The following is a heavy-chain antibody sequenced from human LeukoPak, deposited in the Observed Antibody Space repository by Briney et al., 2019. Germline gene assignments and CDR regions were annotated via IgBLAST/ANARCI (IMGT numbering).Heavy chain of an antibody. CDR1: GFTFSSYA. Sequence: GGSLRLSCAASGFTFSSYAMSWVRQAPGKGLERVSAISGSGGSTYYADSVKGRFTISRDNSKNTLYLQMNSLRAEDTAVYYCARLRAAGLYYYYYYMDVWGKGTTVTVSS. CDR2: ISGSGGST. V-gene: IGHV3-23*01. J-gene: IGHJ6*03. CDR3: ARLRAAGLYYYYYYMDV. D-gene: IGHD2-15*01.